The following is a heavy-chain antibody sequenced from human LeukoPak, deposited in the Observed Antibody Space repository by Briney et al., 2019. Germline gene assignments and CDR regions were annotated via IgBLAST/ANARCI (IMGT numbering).Heavy chain of an antibody. CDR1: GGSISSSSYY. CDR3: ARMEGFVNTVVTQDY. CDR2: IYYSGST. D-gene: IGHD4-23*01. J-gene: IGHJ4*02. Sequence: PSETLSLTCTASGGSISSSSYYWGWIRQPPGKGLEWIGSIYYSGSTYYNPSLKSRVTISVDTSKNQFSLKLSSVTAADTAVYYCARMEGFVNTVVTQDYWGQGTLVTVSS. V-gene: IGHV4-39*07.